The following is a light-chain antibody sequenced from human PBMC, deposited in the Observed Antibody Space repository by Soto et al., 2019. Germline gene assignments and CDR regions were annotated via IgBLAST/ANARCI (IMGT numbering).Light chain of an antibody. Sequence: QSVLTQPASVSGSPGQSITISCTGTSSDVGGYNYVSWYQQHPGKAPKLMIYEVSNRPSGVSNRFSGSKSDNTASLTISGLQAEDEADYYCSSYTSSSTHYVCGTGTKVTV. V-gene: IGLV2-14*01. CDR1: SSDVGGYNY. J-gene: IGLJ1*01. CDR3: SSYTSSSTHYV. CDR2: EVS.